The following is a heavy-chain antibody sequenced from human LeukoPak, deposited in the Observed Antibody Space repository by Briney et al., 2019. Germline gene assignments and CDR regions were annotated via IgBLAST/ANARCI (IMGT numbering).Heavy chain of an antibody. CDR2: IYYSRMT. V-gene: IGHV4-59*01. Sequence: SETLSLTCTVSGGSITTYYWSWIRQPPGKGLEWIGYIYYSRMTMYNPSLKSRVTISIDTSKNQFSLRLSSVTAADTAIYYCARDLGTGSYYPFDNWGQGTLVTVSS. CDR3: ARDLGTGSYYPFDN. CDR1: GGSITTYY. J-gene: IGHJ4*02. D-gene: IGHD1-26*01.